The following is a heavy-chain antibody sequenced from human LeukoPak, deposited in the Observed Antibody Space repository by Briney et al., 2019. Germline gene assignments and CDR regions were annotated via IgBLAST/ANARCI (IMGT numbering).Heavy chain of an antibody. D-gene: IGHD6-13*01. V-gene: IGHV5-51*01. CDR2: VYPGDSED. J-gene: IGHJ3*02. Sequence: GESLKISCKGSGYSFTRYWIGWVRQMPGKGLEWMGLVYPGDSEDRISPSFQGQVTISADKSISTAYLQWSSLKASDTAIYYCARQQGEQQLVGNAFDIWGQGTMVTVSS. CDR1: GYSFTRYW. CDR3: ARQQGEQQLVGNAFDI.